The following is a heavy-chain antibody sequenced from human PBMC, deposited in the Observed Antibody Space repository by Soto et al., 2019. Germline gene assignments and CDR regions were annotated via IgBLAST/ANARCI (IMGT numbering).Heavy chain of an antibody. CDR1: GFAFGDSA. D-gene: IGHD5-12*01. Sequence: GGSLRLSCAGSGFAFGDSAMHWVRQAPGKGLEWVAGISWNSGAKGYADSVKGRFTISRDNAKKSLYLQMNTLRPEDTALYYCAKAPYAGYFYYLDSWGQGTLVTVSS. CDR3: AKAPYAGYFYYLDS. J-gene: IGHJ4*02. V-gene: IGHV3-9*01. CDR2: ISWNSGAK.